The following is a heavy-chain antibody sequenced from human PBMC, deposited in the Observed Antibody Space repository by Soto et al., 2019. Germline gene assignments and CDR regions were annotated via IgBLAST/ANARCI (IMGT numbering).Heavy chain of an antibody. V-gene: IGHV4-59*08. CDR1: GGSISSYY. CDR3: ARSRIWFGELFN. CDR2: IYYNGST. J-gene: IGHJ4*02. D-gene: IGHD3-10*01. Sequence: QVQLQESGPGLVKPSETLSLTCTVSGGSISSYYWSWIRQPPGKGLEWIGYIYYNGSTNYNPSLKSRVTISVDTSKNQFSLKLSSVTAADTAVYYCARSRIWFGELFNWGQGTLVTVSS.